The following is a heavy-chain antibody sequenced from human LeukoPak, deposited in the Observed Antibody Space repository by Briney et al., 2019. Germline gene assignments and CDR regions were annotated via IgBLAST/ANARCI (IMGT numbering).Heavy chain of an antibody. V-gene: IGHV1-18*01. D-gene: IGHD6-13*01. J-gene: IGHJ5*02. Sequence: ASVKVSCKASGYTFTSYGISWVRQAPGQGLEWMGWISAYNGNTNYAQKLQGRVTMTTDTSTSTAYMELRSLRSDDTAVYYCARVFSSSWYSHEENGFGPWGQGTLVTVSS. CDR3: ARVFSSSWYSHEENGFGP. CDR2: ISAYNGNT. CDR1: GYTFTSYG.